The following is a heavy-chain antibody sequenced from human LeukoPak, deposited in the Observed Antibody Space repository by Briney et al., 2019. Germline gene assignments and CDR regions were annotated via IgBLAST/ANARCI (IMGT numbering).Heavy chain of an antibody. CDR3: ASGDSGIAAPSLV. CDR1: GYTFTSYY. V-gene: IGHV1-46*01. Sequence: ASVKVSCKASGYTFTSYYMHWARQAPGQGLEWMGIINPSGGSTSYAQKFQGRVTMTRDMSTSTVYMELSSLRSEDTAVYYCASGDSGIAAPSLVWGKGTTVTVSS. D-gene: IGHD6-13*01. J-gene: IGHJ6*04. CDR2: INPSGGST.